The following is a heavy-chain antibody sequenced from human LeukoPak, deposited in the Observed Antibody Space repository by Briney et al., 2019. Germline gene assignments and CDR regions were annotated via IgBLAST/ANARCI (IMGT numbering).Heavy chain of an antibody. CDR2: INAGNGNT. Sequence: ASVKVSCKASGYTFTSYAMHWVRQAPGQRLEWMGWINAGNGNTKYSQKFQGRVTITRDTSTSTAYMELRSLRSDDTAVYYCAKVHCISTNCNHIWTYFDYWGQGTLVTVSS. D-gene: IGHD2-2*01. J-gene: IGHJ4*02. V-gene: IGHV1-3*01. CDR3: AKVHCISTNCNHIWTYFDY. CDR1: GYTFTSYA.